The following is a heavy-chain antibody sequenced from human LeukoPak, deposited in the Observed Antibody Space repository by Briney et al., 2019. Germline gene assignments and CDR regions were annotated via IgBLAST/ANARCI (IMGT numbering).Heavy chain of an antibody. Sequence: PSETLSLTCAVSGYSISSGYYWGWIRQPPGKGLEWIGSIYHSGSTYYNPSLKSRVTISVDTSKNQFSLKLSSVTAADTAVYYCARLHQGNSDYWGLGTLVTVSS. V-gene: IGHV4-38-2*01. CDR2: IYHSGST. J-gene: IGHJ4*02. CDR1: GYSISSGYY. CDR3: ARLHQGNSDY. D-gene: IGHD2-2*01.